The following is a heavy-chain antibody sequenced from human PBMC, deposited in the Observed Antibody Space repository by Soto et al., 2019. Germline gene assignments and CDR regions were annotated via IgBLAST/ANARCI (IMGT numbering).Heavy chain of an antibody. J-gene: IGHJ3*02. CDR1: GGTFSSYA. CDR3: ARTGPAAGAFDI. D-gene: IGHD6-13*01. Sequence: ASVKVSCKASGGTFSSYAISWVRQAPGQGLEWMGGIIPIFGTANYAQKFQGRVTITADDSTSTAYMELSSLRSEDTAVYYCARTGPAAGAFDIWGQGTMVTVSS. CDR2: IIPIFGTA. V-gene: IGHV1-69*13.